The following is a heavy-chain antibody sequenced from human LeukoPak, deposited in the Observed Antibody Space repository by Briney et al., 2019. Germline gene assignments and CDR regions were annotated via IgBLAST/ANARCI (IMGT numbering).Heavy chain of an antibody. J-gene: IGHJ6*02. CDR1: GFTFDDYA. CDR3: AKDIKDAYSSSWTPLGYGMDV. D-gene: IGHD6-13*01. Sequence: PGGSLRLSCAASGFTFDDYAMHWVRQAPGKGLEWVSGISWNSGSIGYADSVKGRFTISRDNAKNSLYLQMNSLRAEDTALYYCAKDIKDAYSSSWTPLGYGMDVWGQGTTVTVSS. V-gene: IGHV3-9*01. CDR2: ISWNSGSI.